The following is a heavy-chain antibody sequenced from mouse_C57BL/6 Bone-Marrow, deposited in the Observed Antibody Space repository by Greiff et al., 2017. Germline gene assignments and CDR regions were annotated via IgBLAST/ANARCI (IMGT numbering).Heavy chain of an antibody. D-gene: IGHD1-1*01. CDR3: AIHYYGSSYGCYAMDY. V-gene: IGHV2-9*01. CDR1: GFSLSSYV. J-gene: IGHJ4*01. Sequence: VQLVASGPGLVAPSQSLSITCTVSGFSLSSYVVDWVRQPPGKGLEWLGVIWGGGSTNYNSALMSRLSISKDNSKSQVFLKMNSLQTDDTAMYYFAIHYYGSSYGCYAMDYWGQGTSVTVSS. CDR2: IWGGGST.